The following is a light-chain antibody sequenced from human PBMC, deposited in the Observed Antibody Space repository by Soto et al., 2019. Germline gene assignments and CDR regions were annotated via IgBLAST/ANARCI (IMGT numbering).Light chain of an antibody. CDR2: EVN. CDR3: SSYTSSSTLV. Sequence: QSALTQPASVSGSPGQSITISCTGTSSDVGAYNYVSWYQQHPGKAPKLMIFEVNNRPSGVSNRFSGSKSGNTASLAISGLQAEDEVDYYCSSYTSSSTLVFGGGTKVTVL. CDR1: SSDVGAYNY. J-gene: IGLJ2*01. V-gene: IGLV2-14*01.